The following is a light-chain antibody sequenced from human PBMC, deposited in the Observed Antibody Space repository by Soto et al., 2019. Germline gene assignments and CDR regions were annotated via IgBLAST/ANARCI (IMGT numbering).Light chain of an antibody. CDR1: SSDIGGYTY. CDR3: CSFAGPQSFEV. V-gene: IGLV2-11*01. CDR2: DVS. Sequence: QSALTQPRSVSGSPGQSVTISCTGTSSDIGGYTYVSWYQQHPGKAPKVIIYDVSERPSGAPDRFSGSKSGNTASLTISGLQPEDEADYYCCSFAGPQSFEVFGEGTKVTVL. J-gene: IGLJ1*01.